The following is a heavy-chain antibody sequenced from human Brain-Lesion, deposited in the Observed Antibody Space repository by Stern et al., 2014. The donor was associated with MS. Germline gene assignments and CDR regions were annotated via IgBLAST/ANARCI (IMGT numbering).Heavy chain of an antibody. J-gene: IGHJ4*02. D-gene: IGHD3/OR15-3a*01. CDR1: GGSMNSRPYY. V-gene: IGHV4-61*02. CDR2: IYISGST. Sequence: QVQLVESGPGLVKPSQTLSLTCTVSGGSMNSRPYYWNWLRQPAGKALEWIGRIYISGSTNYNPSLESRVTISIDTSKNQLSLKLGSVTAADTAVYYCAREGETSDFFPFDYWGQGAQVIVSS. CDR3: AREGETSDFFPFDY.